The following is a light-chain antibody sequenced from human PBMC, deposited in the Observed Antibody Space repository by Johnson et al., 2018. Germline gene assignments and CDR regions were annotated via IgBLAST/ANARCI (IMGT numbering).Light chain of an antibody. CDR1: SSNIGNNY. CDR3: GTWDSSLSAGNV. Sequence: QSVLTQPPSVSAAPRQKVTISCSGSSSNIGNNYVSWYQQLPGTAPKLLIYENNKRPSGIPDRFSGSKSGTSATLGITGLQTGDEADYYCGTWDSSLSAGNVFVTGTKVTVL. CDR2: ENN. V-gene: IGLV1-51*02. J-gene: IGLJ1*01.